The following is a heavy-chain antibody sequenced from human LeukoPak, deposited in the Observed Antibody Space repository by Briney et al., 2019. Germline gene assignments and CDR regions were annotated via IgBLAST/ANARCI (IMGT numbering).Heavy chain of an antibody. V-gene: IGHV1-8*01. Sequence: ASVKVSCKASGYTFTSYDINWVRQALGQGLEWMGWMNPKSGNTGFAQKFQGRVTMTRNTSISTAYMEVTSPRSEDTAVYYCARGPPESSSSDYWGPGTLVTVSS. J-gene: IGHJ4*02. CDR3: ARGPPESSSSDY. CDR1: GYTFTSYD. D-gene: IGHD6-13*01. CDR2: MNPKSGNT.